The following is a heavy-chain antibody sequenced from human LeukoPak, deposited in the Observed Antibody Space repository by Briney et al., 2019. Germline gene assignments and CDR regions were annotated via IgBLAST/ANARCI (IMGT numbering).Heavy chain of an antibody. CDR3: AKDSNRYCSSTSCYVFDY. D-gene: IGHD2-2*01. V-gene: IGHV3-30*18. J-gene: IGHJ4*02. CDR1: GFTFSSYG. Sequence: PGRSLRLSCAASGFTFSSYGMHWVRQAPGKGLEWVAVISYDGSNKYYADSVKGRFTISRDNSKNTLYLQMNSLRAEDTAVYYCAKDSNRYCSSTSCYVFDYWGQGTLVTVSS. CDR2: ISYDGSNK.